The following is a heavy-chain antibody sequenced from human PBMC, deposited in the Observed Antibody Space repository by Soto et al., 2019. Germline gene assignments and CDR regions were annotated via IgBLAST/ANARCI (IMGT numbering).Heavy chain of an antibody. CDR1: GFTVSSNS. V-gene: IGHV3-66*04. D-gene: IGHD5-18*01. Sequence: EVQLVESGGGLVQPGGSLRLSCAASGFTVSSNSMSWVRQAPGKGLVWVSVIYSGGSAYYADSVKGRFTISRDNSKNTLYLQMNSLRAEDTAVYYCARHGYSYGGGYFDYWGQGTLVTVSS. J-gene: IGHJ4*02. CDR3: ARHGYSYGGGYFDY. CDR2: IYSGGSA.